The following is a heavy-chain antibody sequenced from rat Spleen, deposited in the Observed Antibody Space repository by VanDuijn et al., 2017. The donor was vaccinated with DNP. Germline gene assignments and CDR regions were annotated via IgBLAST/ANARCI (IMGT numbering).Heavy chain of an antibody. D-gene: IGHD1-4*01. J-gene: IGHJ2*01. Sequence: EVQLVESGGGLVQPGRSMKLSCVASGFTFSNYGMHWIRQAPTKGLELVASISPSGGSTYYRDSVKGRFTISRDNANSTLYLQMDSLRSEDTATYYCASRPPPTRGPFDYWSQGVTDTVSS. CDR1: GFTFSNYG. V-gene: IGHV5-19*01. CDR2: ISPSGGST. CDR3: ASRPPPTRGPFDY.